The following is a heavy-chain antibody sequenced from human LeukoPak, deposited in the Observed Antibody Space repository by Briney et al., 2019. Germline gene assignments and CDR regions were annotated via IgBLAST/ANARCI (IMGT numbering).Heavy chain of an antibody. D-gene: IGHD3-10*01. V-gene: IGHV4-39*01. Sequence: KPSETLSLTCTVSGGSISSSSYYWGWIRQPPGKGLEWIGSIYYSGSTYYNPSLKSRVTISVDTSKNQFSLKLSSVTAADTAVYYCARPGGGPGKWYYYMDVWGKGTTVTVSS. CDR3: ARPGGGPGKWYYYMDV. CDR2: IYYSGST. J-gene: IGHJ6*03. CDR1: GGSISSSSYY.